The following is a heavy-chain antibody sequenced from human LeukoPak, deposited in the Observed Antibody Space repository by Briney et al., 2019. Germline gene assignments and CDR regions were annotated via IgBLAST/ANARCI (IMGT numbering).Heavy chain of an antibody. D-gene: IGHD5-18*01. CDR1: GHSISRGAYY. CDR2: IYYTGSA. J-gene: IGHJ6*03. Sequence: SQTPSLTCSLSGHSISRGAYYWSWVRQYPGKALEWVGHIYYTGSANYNPSLESRINISVDTSKNELSLKMNSVTAADTAVYYCARTAFYYYYMDVWAKGTTVIVSS. CDR3: ARTAFYYYYMDV. V-gene: IGHV4-31*03.